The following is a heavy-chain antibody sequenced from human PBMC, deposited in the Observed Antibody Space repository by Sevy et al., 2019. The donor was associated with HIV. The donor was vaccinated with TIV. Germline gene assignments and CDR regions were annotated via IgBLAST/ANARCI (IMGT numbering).Heavy chain of an antibody. CDR1: GFTFNSYS. J-gene: IGHJ4*02. D-gene: IGHD4-17*01. Sequence: GGSLRLSCAASGFTFNSYSMSWVRQAPGKGLEWVANIKQDGSEKYYVDSMKGRFTISRDNAKNSLYLQMNGLRAEDTAVYYCARDQMTTVTTFDYWGQGTLVTVSS. V-gene: IGHV3-7*01. CDR2: IKQDGSEK. CDR3: ARDQMTTVTTFDY.